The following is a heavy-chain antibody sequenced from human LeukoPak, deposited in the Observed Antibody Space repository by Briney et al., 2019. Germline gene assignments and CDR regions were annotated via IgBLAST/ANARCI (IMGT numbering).Heavy chain of an antibody. D-gene: IGHD6-13*01. V-gene: IGHV4-34*01. CDR3: ARRYSSSWYYFDY. CDR1: GGSFSGYY. J-gene: IGHJ4*02. CDR2: INHSGST. Sequence: SETLSLTCAVYGGSFSGYYWSWIRQPPGKELEWIGEINHSGSTNYNPSLKSRVTISVDTSKNQFSLKLSSVTAADTAVYYCARRYSSSWYYFDYWGQGTLVTVSS.